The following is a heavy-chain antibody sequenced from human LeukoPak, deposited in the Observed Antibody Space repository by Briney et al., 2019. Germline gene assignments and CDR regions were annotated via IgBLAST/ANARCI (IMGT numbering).Heavy chain of an antibody. CDR3: ARSSLGTITAGPFDY. J-gene: IGHJ4*02. V-gene: IGHV1-18*01. Sequence: ASVKVSCKASGYTFSGYGIAWVRQAPGQGLAWIEWISGYNGNTNYAQKLQGRVSMTTDTSTTTAYMELRSLTSDDTALYYCARSSLGTITAGPFDYWGQGTLVTVSS. CDR2: ISGYNGNT. CDR1: GYTFSGYG. D-gene: IGHD5-12*01.